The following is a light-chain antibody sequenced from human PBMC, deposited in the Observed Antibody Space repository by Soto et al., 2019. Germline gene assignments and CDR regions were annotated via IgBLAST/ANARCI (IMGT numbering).Light chain of an antibody. CDR3: CSFAGGNTWV. J-gene: IGLJ3*02. CDR2: EGS. CDR1: SSDVGSYNL. V-gene: IGLV2-23*01. Sequence: QSVLTQPASVSGSPGQSITISCTGTSSDVGSYNLVSWYQQHPGKAPKVMIYEGSERPSGVSNRFSGSKSGNTASLIISGLQAEDEADYYCCSFAGGNTWVFGGGTQLTVL.